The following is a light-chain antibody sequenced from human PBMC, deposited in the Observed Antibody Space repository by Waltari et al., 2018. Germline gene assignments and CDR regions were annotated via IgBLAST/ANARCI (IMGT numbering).Light chain of an antibody. CDR2: DAS. CDR3: QQRSNWPPSLT. Sequence: EIVLTQSPATLSLSPGERATLSYRASQRVSSYLAWYQQKPGQAPRLLIYDASNRATGIPARFSGSGSGTDFTLTISSLEPEDFAVYYCQQRSNWPPSLTFGGGTKVEIK. J-gene: IGKJ4*01. CDR1: QRVSSY. V-gene: IGKV3-11*01.